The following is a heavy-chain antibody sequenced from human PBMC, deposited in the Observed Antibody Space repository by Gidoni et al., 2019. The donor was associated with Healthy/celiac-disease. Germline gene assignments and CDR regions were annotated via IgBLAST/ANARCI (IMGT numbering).Heavy chain of an antibody. Sequence: QVQLVESGGGVVQPGRSLRLSCAASGFTFSSYGMHWVRQAPGKGLEWVAVIWYDGSNKYYADSVKGRFTISRDNSKNTLYLQMNSLRAEDTAVYYCARGGDSSSWYYDYFDYWGQGTLVTVSS. J-gene: IGHJ4*02. V-gene: IGHV3-33*01. CDR2: IWYDGSNK. CDR3: ARGGDSSSWYYDYFDY. CDR1: GFTFSSYG. D-gene: IGHD6-13*01.